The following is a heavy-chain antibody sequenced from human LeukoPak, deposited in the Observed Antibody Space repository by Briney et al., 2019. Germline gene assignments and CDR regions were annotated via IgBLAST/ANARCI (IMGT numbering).Heavy chain of an antibody. Sequence: GGSLRLSCAASGFTFGNFWMTWVRQAAGKGLEWVANIKHDGSEKYYVDSVKGLFTISRDNAKNSLYLQMNSLRAEDTAVYYCARDAGRKDDYWGQGTLVTVSS. J-gene: IGHJ4*02. CDR1: GFTFGNFW. V-gene: IGHV3-7*01. CDR2: IKHDGSEK. CDR3: ARDAGRKDDY.